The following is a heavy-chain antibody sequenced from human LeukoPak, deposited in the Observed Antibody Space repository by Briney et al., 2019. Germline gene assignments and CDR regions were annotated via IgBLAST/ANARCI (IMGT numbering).Heavy chain of an antibody. CDR3: ARGRRSGGITMIRGVKDRGWFDF. CDR1: GFTFSSYS. D-gene: IGHD3-10*01. J-gene: IGHJ5*01. CDR2: ISSSSSYI. Sequence: GGSLRLSCAASGFTFSSYSMNWVRQAPGKGLEWVSSISSSSSYIYYADSLKGRFTISRDNAKNSLYLQMNSLRPEDTAVYYCARGRRSGGITMIRGVKDRGWFDFWGQGTLVTVSS. V-gene: IGHV3-21*01.